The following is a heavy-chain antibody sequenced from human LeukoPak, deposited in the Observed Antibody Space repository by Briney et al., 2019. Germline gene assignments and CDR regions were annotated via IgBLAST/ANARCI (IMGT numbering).Heavy chain of an antibody. V-gene: IGHV3-7*01. CDR3: ARETPSMIVVVITTRYYYGMDV. CDR2: IKQDGSEK. CDR1: GFTFSSYW. Sequence: GGSLRLSCAASGFTFSSYWMSWVRQAPGKGLEWVANIKQDGSEKYYVDSVKGRFTISRDNAKNSLYLQMNSLRAEDTAVYYCARETPSMIVVVITTRYYYGMDVWGQGTTVTVSS. D-gene: IGHD3-22*01. J-gene: IGHJ6*02.